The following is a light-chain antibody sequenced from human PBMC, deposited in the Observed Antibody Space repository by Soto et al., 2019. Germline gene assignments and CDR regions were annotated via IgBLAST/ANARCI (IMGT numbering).Light chain of an antibody. CDR1: SSDIGSNY. V-gene: IGLV1-47*01. CDR3: AVWDDSLRGV. Sequence: QSALTQPPSASGTPGQSVTISCSGSSSDIGSNYVCWYQQLPGAAPKLLISRDDQRPSGVPDRFSASKSGTSASLAISGLRPEDEADYYCAVWDDSLRGVFGGGTKLTVL. J-gene: IGLJ3*02. CDR2: RDD.